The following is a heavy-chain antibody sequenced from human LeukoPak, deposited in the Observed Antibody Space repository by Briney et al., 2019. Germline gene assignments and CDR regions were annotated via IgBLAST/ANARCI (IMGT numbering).Heavy chain of an antibody. CDR1: GGSISSSSYY. J-gene: IGHJ6*03. V-gene: IGHV4-39*07. CDR2: IYYSGST. Sequence: SETLSLTCTVSGGSISSSSYYWGWIRQPPGKGLEWIGSIYYSGSTNYNPSLKSRVTISVDKSKNQFSLKLSSVTAADTAVYYCARGGRAYYYYYMDVWGKGTTVTVSS. CDR3: ARGGRAYYYYYMDV.